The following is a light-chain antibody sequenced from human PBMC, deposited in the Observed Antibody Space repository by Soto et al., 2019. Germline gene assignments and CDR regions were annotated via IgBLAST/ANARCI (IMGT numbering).Light chain of an antibody. CDR1: QSVGSNY. V-gene: IGKV3-20*01. Sequence: EIVLTQSAGTLSLSPGDRATLSCRASQSVGSNYLAWYQQKPGQAPRLVLYGASSRAMGIPDRFSGSGAGTDFTLTISRLEPEDFAVYFCQHYGTSPPLTFGGGTKVDIK. J-gene: IGKJ4*01. CDR3: QHYGTSPPLT. CDR2: GAS.